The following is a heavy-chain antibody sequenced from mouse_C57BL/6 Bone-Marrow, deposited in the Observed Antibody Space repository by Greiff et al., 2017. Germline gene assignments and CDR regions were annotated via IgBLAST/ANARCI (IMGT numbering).Heavy chain of an antibody. J-gene: IGHJ3*01. D-gene: IGHD3-3*01. CDR3: DRMAETFFDY. Sequence: QVTLKESGPGILQPSQTLSLTCSFSGFSLSTFGMGVGWIRQPSGKGLEWLAHIWWGDDKYYNQALKSRLTISKDTSKNQVFLNIAKVETADTATYYCDRMAETFFDYWGKGTLVNVSA. CDR1: GFSLSTFGMG. V-gene: IGHV8-8*01. CDR2: IWWGDDK.